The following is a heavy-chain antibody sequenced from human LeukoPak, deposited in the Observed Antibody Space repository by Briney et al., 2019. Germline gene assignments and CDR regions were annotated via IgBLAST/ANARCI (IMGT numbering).Heavy chain of an antibody. Sequence: GGSLRLSCAASGFTVSSDFMAWVRQSPGTGLDWVSAVCAGGSTHYADSVKGRFTISRDSSKNTLDLQMNNLRVEDTAVYYCARGNIVYYYGMDVWGQGTTVTVSS. CDR1: GFTVSSDF. V-gene: IGHV3-66*01. CDR3: ARGNIVYYYGMDV. J-gene: IGHJ6*02. D-gene: IGHD2/OR15-2a*01. CDR2: VCAGGST.